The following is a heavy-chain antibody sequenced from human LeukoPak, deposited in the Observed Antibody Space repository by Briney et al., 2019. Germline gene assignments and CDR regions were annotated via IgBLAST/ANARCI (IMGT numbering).Heavy chain of an antibody. D-gene: IGHD3-22*01. V-gene: IGHV3-66*01. J-gene: IGHJ1*01. Sequence: GGSLRLSCAASEFSVGSNYMTWVRQAPGKGLEWVSLIYSRGDTKYADSVKGRFTISRDNSKNTLYLQMNSLRAEDTAVYYCAKVSVIVVVIAAFQHWGQGTLVTVSS. CDR2: IYSRGDT. CDR1: EFSVGSNY. CDR3: AKVSVIVVVIAAFQH.